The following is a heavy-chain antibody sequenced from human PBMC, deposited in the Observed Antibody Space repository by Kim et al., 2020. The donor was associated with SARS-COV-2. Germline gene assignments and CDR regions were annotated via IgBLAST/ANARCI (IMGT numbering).Heavy chain of an antibody. D-gene: IGHD3-3*01. V-gene: IGHV3-43*01. Sequence: DSVKGRFTISRDDNENSLYLQMDRLRSEDTAFYYCARDISNCDVCTGYLDYWGQGPLVTVSS. CDR3: ARDISNCDVCTGYLDY. J-gene: IGHJ4*02.